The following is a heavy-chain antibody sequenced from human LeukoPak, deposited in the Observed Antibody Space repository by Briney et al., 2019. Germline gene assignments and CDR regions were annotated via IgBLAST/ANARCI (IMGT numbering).Heavy chain of an antibody. V-gene: IGHV4-39*07. CDR2: IYYSGST. Sequence: SETLSLTCTVSGGSTSSSSYYWGWIRQPPGKGLEWIGSIYYSGSTYYNPSLKSRVTISVDTFKNQFSLKLSSVTAADTAVYYCARDPSKYDYVWGSYRYQPFDYWGQGTLVTVSS. D-gene: IGHD3-16*02. J-gene: IGHJ4*02. CDR1: GGSTSSSSYY. CDR3: ARDPSKYDYVWGSYRYQPFDY.